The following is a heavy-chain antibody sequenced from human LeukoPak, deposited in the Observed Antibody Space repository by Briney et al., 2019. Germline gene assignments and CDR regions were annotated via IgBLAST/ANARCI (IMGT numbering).Heavy chain of an antibody. V-gene: IGHV4-34*01. J-gene: IGHJ5*02. CDR1: GGSFSGYY. CDR2: INHSGST. CDR3: ARERNWFDP. Sequence: SETLSLTCAVYGGSFSGYYWSWIRQPPGKGLEWIGEINHSGSTNYNPSLKSRVTISVDTSKNQFSLKLGSVTAADTAVYYCARERNWFDPWGQGTLVTVSS.